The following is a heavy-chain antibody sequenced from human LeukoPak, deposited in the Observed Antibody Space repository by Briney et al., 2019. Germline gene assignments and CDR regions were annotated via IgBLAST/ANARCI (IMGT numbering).Heavy chain of an antibody. Sequence: PSETLSLTCAVYGGSFSGYYWSWIRQPPGKGLEWIGEINHSGSTNYNPSLKSRVTISLDTSRNQFSLKLNSVTAADTAVYYCAKSNGYGLIDIWGQGTMVTVSS. CDR2: INHSGST. CDR3: AKSNGYGLIDI. J-gene: IGHJ3*02. CDR1: GGSFSGYY. D-gene: IGHD3-22*01. V-gene: IGHV4-34*01.